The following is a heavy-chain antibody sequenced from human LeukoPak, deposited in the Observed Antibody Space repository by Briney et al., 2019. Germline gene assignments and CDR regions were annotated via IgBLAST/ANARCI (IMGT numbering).Heavy chain of an antibody. CDR3: ARITLPGLPLGSFDP. J-gene: IGHJ5*02. D-gene: IGHD7-27*01. CDR1: GYTFTGYY. CDR2: INPNSGDT. Sequence: ASVKVSCKASGYTFTGYYVHWVRQAPGQGLEWMGWINPNSGDTDYAQKFQGRVTMTRDTSFSTAYMELSSLRSDDTAVYYCARITLPGLPLGSFDPWGQGTLVTVSS. V-gene: IGHV1-2*02.